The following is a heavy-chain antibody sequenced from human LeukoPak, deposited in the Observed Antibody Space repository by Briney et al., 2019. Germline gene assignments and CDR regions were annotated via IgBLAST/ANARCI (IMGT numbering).Heavy chain of an antibody. CDR2: ITHSGST. J-gene: IGHJ1*01. Sequence: PSETLSLTCAVYGGSFSDYHWTWIRQPPGKGLEWIGEITHSGSTNYNPSLKSRLTISVDTSKNQFSLKLSSVTAADTAVYYCARGHSPVTTKVSYFQHWGQGTLVTVSS. CDR3: ARGHSPVTTKVSYFQH. V-gene: IGHV4-34*01. D-gene: IGHD4-17*01. CDR1: GGSFSDYH.